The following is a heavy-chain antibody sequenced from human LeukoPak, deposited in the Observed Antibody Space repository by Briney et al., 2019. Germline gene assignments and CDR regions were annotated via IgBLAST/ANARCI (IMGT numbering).Heavy chain of an antibody. CDR1: GFTFSSYA. D-gene: IGHD4-17*01. V-gene: IGHV3-23*01. J-gene: IGHJ4*02. CDR2: ISGSGGST. CDR3: ARDLGTTVTSYYFDY. Sequence: GGSLRLSCAASGFTFSSYAMSWVRQAPGKGLEWVSAISGSGGSTYYADSVKGRFTISRDNSKNTLYLQMNSLRAEDTAVYYCARDLGTTVTSYYFDYWGQGTLVTVSS.